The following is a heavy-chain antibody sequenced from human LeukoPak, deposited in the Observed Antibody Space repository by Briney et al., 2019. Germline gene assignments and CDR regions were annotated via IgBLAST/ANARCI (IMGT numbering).Heavy chain of an antibody. CDR3: ARDAKSSSWNYYYYYYYVDV. Sequence: GGSLRLSCAASGFTFSSYSMNWVRQAPGKGLEWVSSISSSSSYIYYADSVKGRFTISRDNAKNSLYLQMNSLRAEDTAVYYCARDAKSSSWNYYYYYYYVDVWGKGTTVTISS. D-gene: IGHD6-13*01. CDR1: GFTFSSYS. V-gene: IGHV3-21*01. J-gene: IGHJ6*03. CDR2: ISSSSSYI.